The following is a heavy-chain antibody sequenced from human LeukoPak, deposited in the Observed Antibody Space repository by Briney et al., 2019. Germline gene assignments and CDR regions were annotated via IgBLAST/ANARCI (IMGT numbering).Heavy chain of an antibody. D-gene: IGHD6-19*01. CDR3: ARRGSGWNR. CDR2: FYYSGST. CDR1: GGSISRGGYS. J-gene: IGHJ4*02. Sequence: SETLSLTCAVSGGSISRGGYSWSWIRQPPGKGLEWIGYFYYSGSTYYNPSLKSRVTISLDTSKNQLSLKLSSVTAADTAVYYCARRGSGWNRWGQGTLVTVSS. V-gene: IGHV4-30-4*07.